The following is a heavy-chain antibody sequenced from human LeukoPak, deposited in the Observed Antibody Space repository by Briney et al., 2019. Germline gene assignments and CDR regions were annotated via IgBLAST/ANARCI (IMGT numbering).Heavy chain of an antibody. D-gene: IGHD2-15*01. J-gene: IGHJ4*02. CDR1: GFTFSSYP. CDR3: ARRTCSGGTCYPLDS. CDR2: FSGPDGST. Sequence: GGSLRLSCAASGFTFSSYPMSWVRQAPGKGLEWVSGFSGPDGSTYYADSVKGRFTISRDNSKSTLYLQMNSLRAEDTAVYYCARRTCSGGTCYPLDSWGQGALVTVSS. V-gene: IGHV3-23*01.